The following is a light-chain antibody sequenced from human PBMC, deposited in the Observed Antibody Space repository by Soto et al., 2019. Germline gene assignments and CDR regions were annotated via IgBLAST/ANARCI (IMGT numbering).Light chain of an antibody. V-gene: IGKV1-27*01. J-gene: IGKJ4*01. CDR3: QEYKSAPALT. Sequence: DIQMTQSPSSLSASVGDRVTITCRASQGISNFLAWYQQRPGKAPTLLIYAASALQSGVPSRFSGSGSGTDFTLSINSLQPEDVATYYCQEYKSAPALTFGGGTKVEIK. CDR2: AAS. CDR1: QGISNF.